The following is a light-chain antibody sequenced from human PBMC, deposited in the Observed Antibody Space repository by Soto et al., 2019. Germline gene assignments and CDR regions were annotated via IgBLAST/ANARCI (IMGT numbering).Light chain of an antibody. Sequence: EIVVTQSPATLSVSPGDRATLSCRASQSVSSNLAWYQQKPGQAPRLLIYGASTRATGIPARFSGSGSGTDFTLTISSLQAEDVAVYYCQQYYSTPPTFGQGTKVEIK. CDR2: GAS. CDR1: QSVSSN. V-gene: IGKV3-15*01. J-gene: IGKJ1*01. CDR3: QQYYSTPPT.